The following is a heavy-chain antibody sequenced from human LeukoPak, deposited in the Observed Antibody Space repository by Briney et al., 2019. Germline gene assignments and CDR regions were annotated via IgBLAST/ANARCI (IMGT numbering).Heavy chain of an antibody. CDR3: ASVVMGY. Sequence: ASVKVSCKASGYTFTSYVISGVGQAPGQGLEGMGWISAYNGNTNYAQKLQGRVTMTTDTSTSPAYMGLRSLRSDDTAVYYCASVVMGYWGQGTLVTVSS. CDR1: GYTFTSYV. CDR2: ISAYNGNT. V-gene: IGHV1-18*01. J-gene: IGHJ4*02.